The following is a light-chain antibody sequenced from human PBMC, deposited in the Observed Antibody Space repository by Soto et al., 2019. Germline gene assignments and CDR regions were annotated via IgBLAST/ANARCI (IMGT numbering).Light chain of an antibody. J-gene: IGKJ4*01. CDR3: QQVNSYPLT. V-gene: IGKV1-9*01. CDR1: QDISNY. Sequence: DIQLTQSPSFVPASVGDRVTITRRASQDISNYLAWYQQTKGKPPKFLLYATSTFQSGVPSRFRGMGSGTQCTLAISRLQPEDFETYFSQQVNSYPLTFGGGTKVDIK. CDR2: ATS.